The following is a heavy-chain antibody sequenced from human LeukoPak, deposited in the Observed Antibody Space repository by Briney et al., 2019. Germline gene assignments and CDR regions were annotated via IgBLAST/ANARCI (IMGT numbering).Heavy chain of an antibody. J-gene: IGHJ3*02. CDR2: ISGSGANT. D-gene: IGHD3-22*01. V-gene: IGHV3-23*01. CDR1: GFTFSSYA. Sequence: GGSLRLSCAASGFTFSSYAMSWVRQAPGKGLEWVSAISGSGANTYYAASVKGRFTISRDNSRNTLYLQMNSLRAEDTAVYYCARDLGVYIVVTHHDAFDIWGQGTLVTVSS. CDR3: ARDLGVYIVVTHHDAFDI.